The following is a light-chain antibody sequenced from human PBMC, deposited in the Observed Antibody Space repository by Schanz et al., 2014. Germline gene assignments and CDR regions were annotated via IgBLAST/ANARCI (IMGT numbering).Light chain of an antibody. Sequence: QSVLTQPPSASGTPGQRVTISCSGSSSNIGSNIVNWYQQLPGTAPKVLIYSNNQRPSGVPDRFSGSKSGTSASLAISGLQSEDEADYYCATWDGSLTGVVFGGGTKLTVL. J-gene: IGLJ2*01. CDR1: SSNIGSNI. V-gene: IGLV1-44*01. CDR2: SNN. CDR3: ATWDGSLTGVV.